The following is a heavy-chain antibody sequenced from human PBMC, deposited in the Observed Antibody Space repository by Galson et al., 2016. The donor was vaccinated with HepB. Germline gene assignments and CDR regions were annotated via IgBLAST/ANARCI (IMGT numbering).Heavy chain of an antibody. Sequence: SLRLSCAASGFTFNHYGMHWVRQAPGKGLEWVALISYDGSDKYYADSVKGRFTISRDNSKNTLYVQMNSLRPEDTAVYYCAKDRAGSEQWLGEIEFWGQGALVSVSS. CDR2: ISYDGSDK. J-gene: IGHJ4*02. CDR1: GFTFNHYG. V-gene: IGHV3-30*18. D-gene: IGHD6-19*01. CDR3: AKDRAGSEQWLGEIEF.